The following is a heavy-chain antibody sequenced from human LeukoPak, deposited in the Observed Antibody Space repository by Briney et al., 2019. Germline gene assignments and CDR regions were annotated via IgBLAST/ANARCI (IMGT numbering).Heavy chain of an antibody. CDR1: GFSFSSYG. CDR3: ARDPYDSRSGSYGAFDI. V-gene: IGHV3-23*01. CDR2: ISGSGGST. Sequence: PGGTLRLSCAASGFSFSSYGMSWVRQAPGKGLEWVSGISGSGGSTYYAVSVKGRFTISRDNAKNSLYLQMNSLRAEDTAVYYCARDPYDSRSGSYGAFDIWGQGTMVTVSS. J-gene: IGHJ3*02. D-gene: IGHD3-22*01.